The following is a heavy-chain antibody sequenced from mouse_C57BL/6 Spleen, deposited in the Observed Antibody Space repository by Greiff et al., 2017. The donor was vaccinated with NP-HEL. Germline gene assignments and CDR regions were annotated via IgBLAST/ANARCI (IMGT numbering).Heavy chain of an antibody. CDR3: ARSWVPTLGYFDV. CDR2: IDPEDGET. Sequence: VQLQQSGAELVKPGASVKLSCTASGFNIKDYYMHWVKQRTEQGLEWIGRIDPEDGETKYAPKFQGKTTITADTSSNTAYLQRSSLTSEDTAGYYCARSWVPTLGYFDVWGTGTTVTVSS. D-gene: IGHD2-10*01. V-gene: IGHV14-2*01. J-gene: IGHJ1*03. CDR1: GFNIKDYY.